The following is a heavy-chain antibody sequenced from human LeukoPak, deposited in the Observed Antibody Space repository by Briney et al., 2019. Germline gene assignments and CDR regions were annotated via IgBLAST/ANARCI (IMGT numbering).Heavy chain of an antibody. CDR3: ARFPWAHCSEC. V-gene: IGHV3-53*01. CDR2: IYSGGNT. J-gene: IGHJ3*01. Sequence: GGSLRLSCAASGFTVSNNYMSWVRQAPGKGLEWVSVIYSGGNTYYTDSVKGRFAISRDNSKNTVFLQMNSLRAEDTAVYYCARFPWAHCSECWGQGTMVTVS. D-gene: IGHD2-15*01. CDR1: GFTVSNNY.